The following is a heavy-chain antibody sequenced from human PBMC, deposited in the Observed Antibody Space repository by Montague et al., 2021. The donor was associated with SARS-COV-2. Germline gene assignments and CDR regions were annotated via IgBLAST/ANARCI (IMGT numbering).Heavy chain of an antibody. CDR2: IYYSGST. CDR1: GGSISSSSYY. CDR3: ARQRIFCSSTSCYDNWFDP. D-gene: IGHD2-2*01. Sequence: SETLSLTCTVSGGSISSSSYYWGWIRRPPGKGLEWIGSIYYSGSTYYNPSLKSRVTISVDTSKNQFSLKLSSVTAADTAVYYCARQRIFCSSTSCYDNWFDPWGQGTLVTVSS. V-gene: IGHV4-39*01. J-gene: IGHJ5*02.